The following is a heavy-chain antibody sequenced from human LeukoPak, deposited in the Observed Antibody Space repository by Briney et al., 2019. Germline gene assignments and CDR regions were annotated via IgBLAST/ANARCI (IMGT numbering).Heavy chain of an antibody. Sequence: GESLKISCKGSGYSFTNYWIGWVRQMPGKGLEWMGIIYPGDSDTTYKPSFQGQVNISADKSISTAYLQWSSLKASGTAMYYCGRSRAETVPVWGSYRHHDAFDLWGRGTTVTVSS. CDR1: GYSFTNYW. CDR2: IYPGDSDT. CDR3: GRSRAETVPVWGSYRHHDAFDL. J-gene: IGHJ3*01. D-gene: IGHD3-16*02. V-gene: IGHV5-51*01.